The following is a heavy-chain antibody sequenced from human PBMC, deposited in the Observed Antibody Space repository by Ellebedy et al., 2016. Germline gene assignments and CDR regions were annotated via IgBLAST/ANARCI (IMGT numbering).Heavy chain of an antibody. CDR3: ARDYYGSGALGFDP. D-gene: IGHD3-10*01. Sequence: SETLSLTXTVSGGSISSYYWSWIRQPAGKGLEWIGRIYTSGSTNYNPSLKSRVTISVDTSKNQFSLKLSSVTAADTAVYYCARDYYGSGALGFDPWGQGTLVTVSS. CDR2: IYTSGST. CDR1: GGSISSYY. J-gene: IGHJ5*02. V-gene: IGHV4-4*07.